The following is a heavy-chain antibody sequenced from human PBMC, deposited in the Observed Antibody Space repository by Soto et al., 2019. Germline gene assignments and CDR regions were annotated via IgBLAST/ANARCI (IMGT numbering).Heavy chain of an antibody. V-gene: IGHV4-61*01. CDR3: AREQRSIVSPWFDP. CDR2: IYYSGST. D-gene: IGHD2-15*01. CDR1: GGSVNSGSYY. Sequence: QVRLQESGPGLVKPSETLSLTCTVSGGSVNSGSYYWSWIRQPPGKGLEWIGNIYYSGSTIYNPSLKIRGTRAVDTSKSQFSLKLTSVTAADTAVYYCAREQRSIVSPWFDPWGQGTLVTVSS. J-gene: IGHJ5*02.